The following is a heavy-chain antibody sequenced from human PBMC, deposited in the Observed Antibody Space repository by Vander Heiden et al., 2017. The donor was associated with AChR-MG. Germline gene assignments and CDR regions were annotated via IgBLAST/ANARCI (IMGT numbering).Heavy chain of an antibody. CDR2: IIPSLGTA. J-gene: IGHJ4*02. V-gene: IGHV1-69*01. D-gene: IGHD3-22*01. CDR1: GATFNSYA. Sequence: QVQPVQSGVEVKEPGSPVKVSCKAAGATFNSYALSWVRQAPGQGLAWMGGIIPSLGTANYAQTFQGRVTITADESTSTACMQLRSLRSEDTAVQYRARAVTYYYYSLGHSYYFDYWGQVTLVAVAS. CDR3: ARAVTYYYYSLGHSYYFDY.